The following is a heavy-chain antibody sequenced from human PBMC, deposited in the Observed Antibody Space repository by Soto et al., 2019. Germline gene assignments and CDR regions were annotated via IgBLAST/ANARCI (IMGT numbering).Heavy chain of an antibody. CDR2: INHSGST. Sequence: SETLSLTCAVYGGSFSGYYWSWIRQPPGKGLEWIGEINHSGSTNYNPSLKSRVTISVDTSKNQFSLKLSSVTAADTAVYYCARRDSESVVVVAATWAFDIWGQGTMVT. V-gene: IGHV4-34*01. D-gene: IGHD2-15*01. CDR3: ARRDSESVVVVAATWAFDI. J-gene: IGHJ3*02. CDR1: GGSFSGYY.